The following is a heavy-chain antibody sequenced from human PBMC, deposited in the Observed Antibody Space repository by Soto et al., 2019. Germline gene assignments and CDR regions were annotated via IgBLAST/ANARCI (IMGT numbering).Heavy chain of an antibody. CDR3: AKDYWDGYSGYDYEPWFDP. CDR2: ISGSGGST. V-gene: IGHV3-23*01. CDR1: GFTFSSYA. J-gene: IGHJ5*02. D-gene: IGHD5-12*01. Sequence: GGSLRLSCAASGFTFSSYAMSWVRQAPGKGLEWVSAISGSGGSTYYADSVKGRFTISRDNSKNTLYLQMNSLRAEDTAVYYCAKDYWDGYSGYDYEPWFDPWGQGTLVTVSS.